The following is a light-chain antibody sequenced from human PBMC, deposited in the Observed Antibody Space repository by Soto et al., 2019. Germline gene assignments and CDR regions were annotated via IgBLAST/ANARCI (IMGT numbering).Light chain of an antibody. CDR2: GAS. J-gene: IGKJ1*01. CDR1: QRISTNN. Sequence: EIVMTQSPATLSVSPRERATLSCRASQRISTNNLAWYQQRPGQAPRLLIYGASRRATGIPDRFSGSGSGTDFTLTISRLEPEDLAVYYCQQYDNSVWTFGQGTKVDI. V-gene: IGKV3-20*01. CDR3: QQYDNSVWT.